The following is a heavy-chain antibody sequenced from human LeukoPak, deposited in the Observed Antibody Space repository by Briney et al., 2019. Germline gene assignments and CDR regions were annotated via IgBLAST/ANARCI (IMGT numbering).Heavy chain of an antibody. V-gene: IGHV5-51*01. Sequence: GESLKIPCKGSGYSFTSYWIGWVRQMPGKGLEWMGIIYPGDSDTRYSPSFQGQVTISADKSISTAYLQWSSLKASDTAMYYCARRYYYGSGAKYYFDYWGQGTLVTVSS. J-gene: IGHJ4*02. CDR2: IYPGDSDT. CDR3: ARRYYYGSGAKYYFDY. D-gene: IGHD3-10*01. CDR1: GYSFTSYW.